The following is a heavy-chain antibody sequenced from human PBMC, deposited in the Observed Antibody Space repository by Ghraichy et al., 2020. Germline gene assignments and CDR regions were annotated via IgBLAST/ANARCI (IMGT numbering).Heavy chain of an antibody. CDR1: GYTFTGYY. Sequence: ASVTVSCKASGYTFTGYYMHWVRQAPGQGLEWMGWINPNSGGTNYAQKFQGRVTMTRDTSISTAYMELSRLRPDDTAVYYCARVTTVGRRYYYYGMDVWGQGTTVTVSS. J-gene: IGHJ6*02. V-gene: IGHV1-2*02. CDR3: ARVTTVGRRYYYYGMDV. D-gene: IGHD4-23*01. CDR2: INPNSGGT.